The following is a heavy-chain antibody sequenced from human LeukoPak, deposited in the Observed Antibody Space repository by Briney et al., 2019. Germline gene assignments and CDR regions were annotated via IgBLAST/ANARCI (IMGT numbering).Heavy chain of an antibody. CDR1: EFTFGSYA. CDR2: ITGVGGNT. CDR3: AKDAVRGSGRINWFDT. V-gene: IGHV3-23*01. J-gene: IGHJ5*02. D-gene: IGHD3-10*01. Sequence: GGSLRLSCATSEFTFGSYAMTWVRQAPGKGLEWVSGITGVGGNTYYADSVKGRFTISRDNSKNTLYLQMNSLRVEDTAAYYCAKDAVRGSGRINWFDTWGQGTVVTVSS.